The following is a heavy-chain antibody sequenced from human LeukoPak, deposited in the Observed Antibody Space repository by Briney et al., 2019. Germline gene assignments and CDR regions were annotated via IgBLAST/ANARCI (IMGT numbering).Heavy chain of an antibody. Sequence: PSETLSLTCTVSGFSVNSVYYWGWIRQPPGKGLEWIGSIYHSGSAYYNPSLKTRVTISVDTSSNQFSLKLSSVTAADTAVYYCARDHGNDSNAYYHDYFDYWGQGTLVTVSS. CDR2: IYHSGSA. J-gene: IGHJ4*02. D-gene: IGHD3-22*01. V-gene: IGHV4-38-2*02. CDR1: GFSVNSVYY. CDR3: ARDHGNDSNAYYHDYFDY.